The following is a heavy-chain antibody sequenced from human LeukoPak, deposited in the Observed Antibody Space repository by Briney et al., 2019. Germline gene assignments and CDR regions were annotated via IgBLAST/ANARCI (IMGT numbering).Heavy chain of an antibody. D-gene: IGHD5-18*01. Sequence: PGGSLRLSCAASGFTFSSYAMHWVRQAPGKGLEWVAVISYDGSNKYYADSVKGRFTISRDNSKNTLYLQMNSLRAEDTAVYYCARDRQLWLWGYFDYWGQGTLVTVSS. CDR3: ARDRQLWLWGYFDY. V-gene: IGHV3-30*04. CDR2: ISYDGSNK. J-gene: IGHJ4*02. CDR1: GFTFSSYA.